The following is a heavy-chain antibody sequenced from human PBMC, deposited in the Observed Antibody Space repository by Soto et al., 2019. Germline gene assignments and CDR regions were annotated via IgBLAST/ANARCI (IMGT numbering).Heavy chain of an antibody. CDR3: AKAHYYDSSGYWGEDY. CDR1: GFRFSDYY. CDR2: ISGSGGST. Sequence: VQLVESGGGLVKPGGSLRLSCAASGFRFSDYYMSWIRQAPGKGLEWVSAISGSGGSTYYADSVKGRFTISRDNSKNTLYLQMNSLRAEDTAVYYCAKAHYYDSSGYWGEDYWGQGTLVTVSS. D-gene: IGHD3-22*01. J-gene: IGHJ4*02. V-gene: IGHV3-23*04.